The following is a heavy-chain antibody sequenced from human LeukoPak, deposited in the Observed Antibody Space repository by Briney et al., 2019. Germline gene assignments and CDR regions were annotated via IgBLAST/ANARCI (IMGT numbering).Heavy chain of an antibody. CDR1: GGSFSGYY. CDR3: AVPAALGPFSYYYYYVDV. Sequence: SETLSLTCAVYGGSFSGYYWSWIRQPPGKGLEWIGEINHSGSTNYNPSLKSRVTISVDTSKNQFSLRLRSVTAADAAVYYCAVPAALGPFSYYYYYVDVWGKGTTVTVSS. V-gene: IGHV4-34*01. J-gene: IGHJ6*03. CDR2: INHSGST. D-gene: IGHD2-2*01.